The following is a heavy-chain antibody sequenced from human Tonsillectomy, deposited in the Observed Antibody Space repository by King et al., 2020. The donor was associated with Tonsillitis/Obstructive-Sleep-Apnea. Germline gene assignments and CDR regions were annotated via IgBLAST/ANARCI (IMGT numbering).Heavy chain of an antibody. Sequence: VQLQQWGAGLLKPSETLSLTCAVYGGSFSGYYRSWIRQPPGKGLEWIGEINHSGSTNYNPSLKSRVTISVDTSKNQFSLKLSSVTAADTAVYYCARDGSSWSSFDYWGQGTLVTVSS. CDR1: GGSFSGYY. D-gene: IGHD6-13*01. V-gene: IGHV4-34*01. CDR3: ARDGSSWSSFDY. CDR2: INHSGST. J-gene: IGHJ4*02.